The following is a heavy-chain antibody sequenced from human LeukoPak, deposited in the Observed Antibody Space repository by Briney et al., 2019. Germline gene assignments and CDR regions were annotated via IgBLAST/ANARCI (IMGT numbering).Heavy chain of an antibody. CDR1: GGSLINYY. V-gene: IGHV4-59*01. D-gene: IGHD3-9*01. J-gene: IGHJ4*02. CDR2: IYYSGTT. Sequence: SETLSLTCTVSGGSLINYYWSWIRQPPGKALEWIGNIYYSGTTNYNPSLKSRVTMSVDNSKNTLYLQMNSLRAEDTAVYYCAKDPIPYYDILTGPFDYWGQGTLVTVSS. CDR3: AKDPIPYYDILTGPFDY.